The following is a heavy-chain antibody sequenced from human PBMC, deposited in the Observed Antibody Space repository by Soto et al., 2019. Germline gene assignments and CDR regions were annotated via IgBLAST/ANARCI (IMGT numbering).Heavy chain of an antibody. D-gene: IGHD6-19*01. Sequence: EAQLVESGGGLVQPGSSLRLSCAASGFTFDDYAMHWVRQAPGKGLEWVSGISWNSGAKGYATSVKGRFTISSDNAKNSLYLQMNSLRGEDTAVYYCAKVSGAVAGDHFDHWGQGTLVTVSS. J-gene: IGHJ4*02. CDR3: AKVSGAVAGDHFDH. CDR2: ISWNSGAK. V-gene: IGHV3-9*01. CDR1: GFTFDDYA.